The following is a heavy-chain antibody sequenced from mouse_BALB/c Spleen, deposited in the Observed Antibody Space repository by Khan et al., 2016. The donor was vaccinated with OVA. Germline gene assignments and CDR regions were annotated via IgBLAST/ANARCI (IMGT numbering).Heavy chain of an antibody. V-gene: IGHV2-6-7*01. CDR3: ARAYYGNYREAMDY. D-gene: IGHD2-10*01. CDR1: GFSLTGYG. J-gene: IGHJ4*01. CDR2: IWGDGST. Sequence: VQLQESGPGLVAPSQSLSITCTVSGFSLTGYGVNWVRQPPGKGLEWLGMIWGDGSTDYNSALKSRLNLTKDNSKSQVFLKMNSLQTDDIARYYCARAYYGNYREAMDYWGQGTSVTVSS.